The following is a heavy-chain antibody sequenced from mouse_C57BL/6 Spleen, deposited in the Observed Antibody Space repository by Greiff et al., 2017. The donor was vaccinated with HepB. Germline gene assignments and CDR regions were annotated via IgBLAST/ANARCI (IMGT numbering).Heavy chain of an antibody. Sequence: VQLQQSGPELVKPGASVKISCKASGYTFTDYYMNWVKQSHGKSLEWIGDINPNNGGTSYNQKFKGKATLTVDKSSSTAYMELRSLTSEDSAVYYCARGTGNWFAYWGQGTLVTVSA. D-gene: IGHD4-1*01. CDR3: ARGTGNWFAY. J-gene: IGHJ3*01. CDR1: GYTFTDYY. V-gene: IGHV1-26*01. CDR2: INPNNGGT.